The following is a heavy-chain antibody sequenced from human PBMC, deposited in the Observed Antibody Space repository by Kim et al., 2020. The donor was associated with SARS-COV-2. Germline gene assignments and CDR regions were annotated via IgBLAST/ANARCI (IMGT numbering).Heavy chain of an antibody. CDR2: ISSSSSTI. Sequence: GGSLRLSCAASGFTFSSYSMNWVRQAPGKGLEWVSYISSSSSTIYYADSVKGRFTISRDNAKNSLYLQMNSLRDEDTAVYYCARNVFNYDILTGYDYYFDYWGQGTLVTVSS. V-gene: IGHV3-48*02. CDR3: ARNVFNYDILTGYDYYFDY. J-gene: IGHJ4*02. D-gene: IGHD3-9*01. CDR1: GFTFSSYS.